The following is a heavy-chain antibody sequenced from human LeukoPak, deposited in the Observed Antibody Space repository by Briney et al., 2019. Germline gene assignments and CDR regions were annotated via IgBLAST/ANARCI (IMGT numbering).Heavy chain of an antibody. Sequence: GGSLRLSCAASGFTFSSYSMNWVRQAPGKGLEWVSSISSSSSYIYYADSVKGRFTISRDNAKNSLYLQMNSLRAEDTAVYYCARGPYCGGDCYSSGYFQHWGQGTLVTVSS. CDR2: ISSSSSYI. CDR1: GFTFSSYS. CDR3: ARGPYCGGDCYSSGYFQH. D-gene: IGHD2-21*02. V-gene: IGHV3-21*01. J-gene: IGHJ1*01.